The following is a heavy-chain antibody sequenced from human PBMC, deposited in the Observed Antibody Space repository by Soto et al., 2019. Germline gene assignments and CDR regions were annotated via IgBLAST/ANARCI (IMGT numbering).Heavy chain of an antibody. CDR3: AISSGYADWFDP. Sequence: QVQLQESGPGLVKPSQTLSLTCTVSGGSISSGGYYWSWIRQHPGKGLEWIGYIYYSGSTYYNPCLKSRVXXXVXXSKNQFSLKLRSVTAADTAVYYCAISSGYADWFDPWGQGTLVTVSS. CDR2: IYYSGST. J-gene: IGHJ5*02. V-gene: IGHV4-31*03. CDR1: GGSISSGGYY. D-gene: IGHD3-22*01.